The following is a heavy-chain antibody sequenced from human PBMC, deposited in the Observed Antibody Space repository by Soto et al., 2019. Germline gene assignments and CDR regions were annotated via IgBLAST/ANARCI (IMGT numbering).Heavy chain of an antibody. J-gene: IGHJ4*02. CDR2: IYLNDDK. CDR3: AHSSERWNDSFYAGY. V-gene: IGHV2-5*01. CDR1: WFSLSTLGVG. Sequence: SGPTLVNPTQTLTLTCTFSWFSLSTLGVGVGWIRQPPGKALELFALIYLNDDKRYSPSLKSRLTITKDTTKNQVVLKMTNMDPVDTATYYCAHSSERWNDSFYAGYWGQGTLVSVSS. D-gene: IGHD1-1*01.